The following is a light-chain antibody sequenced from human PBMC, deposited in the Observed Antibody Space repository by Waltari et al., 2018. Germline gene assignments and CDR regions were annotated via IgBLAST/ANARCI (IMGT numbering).Light chain of an antibody. CDR2: INSHGSH. V-gene: IGLV4-69*01. Sequence: QLVVTQSSSASASLGASVKLTCTLDSGHSNNIIAWLQQQPEKGPRYLLKINSHGSHSKGDGIPDRFSGYSSGDERYLNISNLQSEDEGDYYCQTGGHGTWVFGGGTKLTVL. CDR1: SGHSNNI. CDR3: QTGGHGTWV. J-gene: IGLJ3*02.